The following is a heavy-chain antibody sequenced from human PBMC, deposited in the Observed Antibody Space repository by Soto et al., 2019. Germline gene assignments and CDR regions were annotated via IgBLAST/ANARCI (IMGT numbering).Heavy chain of an antibody. J-gene: IGHJ4*02. CDR2: IIPIFGTA. V-gene: IGHV1-69*01. CDR3: ASGDLQWYHDY. D-gene: IGHD2-2*01. Sequence: QVQLVQSGAEVKKPGSSVKVSCKASGGTFSSYALSWVRQAPGQGLEWMGGIIPIFGTANYAQKFQGRVTISADESKSTAYMELSSLSSEDTAVYYCASGDLQWYHDYWGQGTLVTVSS. CDR1: GGTFSSYA.